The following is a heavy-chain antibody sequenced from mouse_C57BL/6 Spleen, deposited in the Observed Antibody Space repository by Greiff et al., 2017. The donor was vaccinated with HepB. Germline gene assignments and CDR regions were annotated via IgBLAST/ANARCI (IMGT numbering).Heavy chain of an antibody. Sequence: QVQLQQSGPELVKPGASVKLSCKASGYAFSSSWMNWVKQRPGKGLEWIGRIYPGDGDTNYNGKFKGKATLTADKSSSTAYMQLSSLSSEDTAVYFCARRGDYGNYFDDWGQGTTLTVSS. CDR3: ARRGDYGNYFDD. CDR2: IYPGDGDT. D-gene: IGHD2-1*01. J-gene: IGHJ2*01. V-gene: IGHV1-82*01. CDR1: GYAFSSSW.